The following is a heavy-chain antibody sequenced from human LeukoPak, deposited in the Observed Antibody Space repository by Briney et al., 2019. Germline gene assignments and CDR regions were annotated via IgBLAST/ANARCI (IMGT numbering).Heavy chain of an antibody. CDR3: AKTTYDSSGYYYYYFQH. D-gene: IGHD3-22*01. CDR1: GFIVSSSY. J-gene: IGHJ1*01. Sequence: PGGSLRLSCAASGFIVSSSYMGWVRQAPGKGLEWVSYIYSDGRTFYADSVKGRFTTSRDNSKNTLYLQMNSLRADDTAVYYCAKTTYDSSGYYYYYFQHWGQGTLVTVSS. CDR2: IYSDGRT. V-gene: IGHV3-53*01.